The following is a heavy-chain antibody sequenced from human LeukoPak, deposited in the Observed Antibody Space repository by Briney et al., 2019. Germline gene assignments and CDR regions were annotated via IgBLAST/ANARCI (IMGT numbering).Heavy chain of an antibody. V-gene: IGHV4-4*07. D-gene: IGHD3-22*01. CDR1: GGSISSYY. CDR3: ARPTFASYSSGYHY. Sequence: PSETLSLTCTVSGGSISSYYWSWVRQPAGKGLEWIGRIYTTGSTNYNPSLKSRVTMSVDTSKNQFSLNLRSVTAADTAVYYCARPTFASYSSGYHYWGQGTLVTVSS. CDR2: IYTTGST. J-gene: IGHJ4*02.